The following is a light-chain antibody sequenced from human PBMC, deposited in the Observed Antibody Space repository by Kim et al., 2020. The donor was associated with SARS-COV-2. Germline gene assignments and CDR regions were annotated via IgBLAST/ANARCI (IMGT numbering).Light chain of an antibody. CDR1: KLGHKF. CDR2: QDN. J-gene: IGLJ2*01. Sequence: SVSPGQTASISCSGDKLGHKFAFWYKQKPGQSPVLVIYQDNKRPSGIPERFSGSNSGNTATLTISGTQAMDEADYYCQAWDRNTVVFGGGTQLTVL. V-gene: IGLV3-1*01. CDR3: QAWDRNTVV.